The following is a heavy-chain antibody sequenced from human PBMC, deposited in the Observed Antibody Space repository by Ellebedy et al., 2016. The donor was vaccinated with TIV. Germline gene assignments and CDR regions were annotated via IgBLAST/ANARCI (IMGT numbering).Heavy chain of an antibody. CDR1: GYTLTELS. J-gene: IGHJ4*02. D-gene: IGHD1-1*01. CDR3: VGGGTGWNDVPTRGLDY. Sequence: AASVQVSCKLSGYTLTELSMHWVRQAPGKGLEWMGGYAPEDGETGYAGIFQGRVSMTVDGSTGTAYMHLSNLRSEDTAVYYCVGGGTGWNDVPTRGLDYWGQGTLVIVSS. V-gene: IGHV1-24*01. CDR2: YAPEDGET.